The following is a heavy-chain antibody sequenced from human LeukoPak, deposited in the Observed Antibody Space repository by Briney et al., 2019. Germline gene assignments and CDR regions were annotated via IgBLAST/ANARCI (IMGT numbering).Heavy chain of an antibody. CDR2: ISGGGST. V-gene: IGHV3-23*01. J-gene: IGHJ4*02. D-gene: IGHD6-13*01. CDR3: AKDGQQLVSRYYFDY. CDR1: GFTFNNYA. Sequence: GGSLRLSCAASGFTFNNYAMTWVRQAPGKGLEWVSAISGGGSTYYADSVKGRFTISRDNSKNALYLQMNSLRAEDTAVYYCAKDGQQLVSRYYFDYWGQGTLVTVSS.